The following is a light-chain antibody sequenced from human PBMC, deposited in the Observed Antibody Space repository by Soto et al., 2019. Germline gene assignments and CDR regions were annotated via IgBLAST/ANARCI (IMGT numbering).Light chain of an antibody. J-gene: IGKJ1*01. V-gene: IGKV3-15*01. CDR1: QSDSNN. Sequence: EIVMTQSPATLSVSPGERATLSCRASQSDSNNLAWYRQKPGQAPRFLIYGASTRATGIPARFSGSGSGTEFTLTISSLQSEDFAVYYCQQYNNWPRTFGQGTKVEIK. CDR3: QQYNNWPRT. CDR2: GAS.